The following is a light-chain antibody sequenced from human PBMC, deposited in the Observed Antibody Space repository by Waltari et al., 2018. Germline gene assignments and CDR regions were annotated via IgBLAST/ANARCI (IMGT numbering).Light chain of an antibody. Sequence: DLQITQSPSPLSSSVGNKVTTTCRASQSISSWLAWYQQKPGKAPKLLIYKASTLESGVPSRFSGSGSGTEFTLTISSLQPDDFATYYCQQYNNYPYTFGQGTRLEIK. CDR1: QSISSW. CDR3: QQYNNYPYT. J-gene: IGKJ2*01. CDR2: KAS. V-gene: IGKV1-5*03.